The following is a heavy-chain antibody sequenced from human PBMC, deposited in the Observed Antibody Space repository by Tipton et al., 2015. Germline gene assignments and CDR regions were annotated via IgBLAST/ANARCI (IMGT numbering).Heavy chain of an antibody. V-gene: IGHV4-59*01. Sequence: TLSLTCSVSSDSITKYYWSWLRQPPGKELEWIGYIQFSGSTNYNPSLKSRVTISLDTSTTQFSLKMTSVTTTDTAVYYCARARGRHGGLFDSWGQGILVTVSP. J-gene: IGHJ4*02. CDR1: SDSITKYY. D-gene: IGHD4-23*01. CDR3: ARARGRHGGLFDS. CDR2: IQFSGST.